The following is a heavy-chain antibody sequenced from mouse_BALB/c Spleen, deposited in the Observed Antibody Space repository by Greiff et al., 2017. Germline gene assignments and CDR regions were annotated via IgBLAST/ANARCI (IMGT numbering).Heavy chain of an antibody. D-gene: IGHD3-3*01. CDR2: IDPENGNT. V-gene: IGHV14-1*02. CDR1: GFNIKDYY. J-gene: IGHJ2*01. Sequence: VQLQQSGAELVRPGALVKLSCKASGFNIKDYYMHWVKQRPEQGLEWIGWIDPENGNTIYDPKFQGKASITADTSSNTAYLQLSSLTSEDTAVYYCASLGYFDYWGQGTTLTVSS. CDR3: ASLGYFDY.